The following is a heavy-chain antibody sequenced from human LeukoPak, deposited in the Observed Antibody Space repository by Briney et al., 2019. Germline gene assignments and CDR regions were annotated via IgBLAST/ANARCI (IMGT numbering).Heavy chain of an antibody. V-gene: IGHV1-8*03. CDR3: ARGTGAIDY. CDR1: GDTFTSYD. D-gene: IGHD4/OR15-4a*01. Sequence: ASVKGSCTASGDTFTSYDITWVRQATGQGLEWMGWMNPIRGNTGYAQKFQGRVTITRNTSISTAYMELSSLRSEDTAVYYCARGTGAIDYWGQGTLVTVSS. J-gene: IGHJ4*02. CDR2: MNPIRGNT.